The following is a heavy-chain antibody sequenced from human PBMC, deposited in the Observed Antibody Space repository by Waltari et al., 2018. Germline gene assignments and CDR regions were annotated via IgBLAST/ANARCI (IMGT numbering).Heavy chain of an antibody. V-gene: IGHV2-70*02. Sequence: QVTLRESGPALVKPTQTLTLTCTFSGFSLSTSGMCVSWIRQPPGKALEWLARIDWDDDKYYSTSLKTRLTISRDNSKNTLYLQMNSLRAEDTAVYYCAKDCESMTTVTTFDYWGQGTLVTVSS. CDR3: AKDCESMTTVTTFDY. D-gene: IGHD4-4*01. CDR2: IDWDDDK. J-gene: IGHJ4*02. CDR1: GFSLSTSGMC.